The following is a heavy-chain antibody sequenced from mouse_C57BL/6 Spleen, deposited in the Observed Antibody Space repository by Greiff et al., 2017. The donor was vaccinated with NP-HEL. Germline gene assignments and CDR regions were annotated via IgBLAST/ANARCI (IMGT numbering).Heavy chain of an antibody. V-gene: IGHV1-22*01. D-gene: IGHD2-14*01. Sequence: DVKLQESGPELVKPGASVTMSCKASGYTFPDYNMHWVKQSHGKSLEWIGYINPNNGGNNYNQKFKGQATLTVPKSSSSAYMELRLLTSEESADYNCVGSYYGNDGYCEVWGTGTTGTVSS. CDR1: GYTFPDYN. J-gene: IGHJ1*03. CDR3: VGSYYGNDGYCEV. CDR2: INPNNGGN.